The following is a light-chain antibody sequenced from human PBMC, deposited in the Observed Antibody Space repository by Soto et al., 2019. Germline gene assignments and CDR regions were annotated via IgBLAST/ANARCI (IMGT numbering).Light chain of an antibody. CDR1: SSDVGGYNY. J-gene: IGLJ1*01. CDR2: EVS. V-gene: IGLV2-14*01. Sequence: QSVLTQPASVFGSPGQSITISCTGTSSDVGGYNYVSWYQQHPGKAPKLMIYEVSNRPSGVSNRFSGSKSGNTASLTISGLQAEDEADYYCSSYTSSSPYVFGTGTKLTVL. CDR3: SSYTSSSPYV.